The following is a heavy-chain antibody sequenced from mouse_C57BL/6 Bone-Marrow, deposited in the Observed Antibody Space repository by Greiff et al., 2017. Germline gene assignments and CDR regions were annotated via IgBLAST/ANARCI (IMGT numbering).Heavy chain of an antibody. CDR1: GFNIKDDY. V-gene: IGHV14-4*01. CDR3: TNTEHYIDY. CDR2: IDPENGDT. Sequence: VKLQQSGAELVRPGASVKLSCTASGFNIKDDYMHWVKQRPDQGLEWIGWIDPENGDTEYASNFQGKATMTVDTSSNTDSLQLCSLTSEDTARYYCTNTEHYIDYWGQGTTLTVSS. J-gene: IGHJ2*01.